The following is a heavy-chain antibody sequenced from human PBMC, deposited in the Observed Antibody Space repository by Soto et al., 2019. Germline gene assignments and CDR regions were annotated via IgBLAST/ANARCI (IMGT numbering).Heavy chain of an antibody. CDR3: ARGPPSWVQLWLSSDYYYGMDV. Sequence: LSLTCAVYGGSFSGYYWSWIRQPPGKGLEWIGEINHSGSTNYNPSLKSRVTISVDTSKNQFSLKLSSVTAADTAVYYCARGPPSWVQLWLSSDYYYGMDVWGQGTTVTVSS. CDR2: INHSGST. D-gene: IGHD5-18*01. CDR1: GGSFSGYY. V-gene: IGHV4-34*01. J-gene: IGHJ6*02.